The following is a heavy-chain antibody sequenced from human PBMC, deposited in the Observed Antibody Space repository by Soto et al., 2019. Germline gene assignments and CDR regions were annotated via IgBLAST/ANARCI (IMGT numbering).Heavy chain of an antibody. CDR2: IYQSGST. CDR3: ARASATIAAAAIFDY. D-gene: IGHD6-13*01. CDR1: GGAISSSKW. V-gene: IGHV4-4*02. Sequence: QVQLQESGPGLVKPSGTLSLTCAVSGGAISSSKWWSWVRQPPGKGLEWIGEIYQSGSTNYNPSLESRVRMSVDQSRNQFSLKLTSVSAADTAVYYCARASATIAAAAIFDYWGQGTLVTVSS. J-gene: IGHJ4*02.